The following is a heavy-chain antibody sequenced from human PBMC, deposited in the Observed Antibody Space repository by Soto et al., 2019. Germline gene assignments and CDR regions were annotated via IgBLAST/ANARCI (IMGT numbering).Heavy chain of an antibody. Sequence: GGSLRLSCAASGFTFSSYGMHWVRQAPGKGLEWVAVIWYDGSNKYYADSVKGRFTISRDNSKNTLYLQMNSLRAEDTAVYYCARDSSFWSGYLAYWGQGTLVTVSS. CDR2: IWYDGSNK. J-gene: IGHJ4*02. CDR1: GFTFSSYG. V-gene: IGHV3-33*01. D-gene: IGHD3-3*01. CDR3: ARDSSFWSGYLAY.